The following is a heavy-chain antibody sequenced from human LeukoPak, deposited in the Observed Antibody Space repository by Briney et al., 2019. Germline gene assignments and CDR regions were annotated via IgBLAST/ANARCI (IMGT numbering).Heavy chain of an antibody. D-gene: IGHD3-10*01. CDR3: ARQSLGGSAFNWFDP. Sequence: GESLKISCKGSGYSFTSYWIGWVRQMPGKGLEWMGIIYPGHSDTRYSPSFQGQATISADKSISTAYLQWSSLKASDTAMYYCARQSLGGSAFNWFDPWGQGTLVTVSS. CDR2: IYPGHSDT. J-gene: IGHJ5*02. CDR1: GYSFTSYW. V-gene: IGHV5-51*01.